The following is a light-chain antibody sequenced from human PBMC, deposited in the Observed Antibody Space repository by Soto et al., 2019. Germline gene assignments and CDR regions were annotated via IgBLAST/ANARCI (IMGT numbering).Light chain of an antibody. J-gene: IGKJ2*01. CDR1: QSVSSSY. CDR2: GAS. V-gene: IGKV3-20*01. CDR3: QQYGSSLYT. Sequence: EIVLTQSPGTLSLSPGERATLSCRASQSVSSSYLAWYQQKPGQAPRLLIYGASSRATGIPDRFSGSGSGTDFNLTISRLELVDYGVYYCQQYGSSLYTFGQGAKLEIK.